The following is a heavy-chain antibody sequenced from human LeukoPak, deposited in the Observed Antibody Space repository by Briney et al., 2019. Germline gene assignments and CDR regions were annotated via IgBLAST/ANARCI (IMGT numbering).Heavy chain of an antibody. CDR1: GFTFSNYA. V-gene: IGHV3-23*01. CDR2: ISGSGTTT. D-gene: IGHD2/OR15-2a*01. Sequence: LGASLRLSCAASGFTFSNYAMNWVRQAPGKGLEWVSFISGSGTTTQYADSVKGRFTISSDNSKNTLYLQMNSLRAEDTAVYYCAKAQAIFGHNWFDPWGQGTLVTVSS. CDR3: AKAQAIFGHNWFDP. J-gene: IGHJ5*02.